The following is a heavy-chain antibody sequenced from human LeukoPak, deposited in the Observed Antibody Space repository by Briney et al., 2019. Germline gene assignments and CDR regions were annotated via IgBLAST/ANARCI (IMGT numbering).Heavy chain of an antibody. V-gene: IGHV4-39*01. CDR1: DDAISTTAYY. J-gene: IGHJ4*02. Sequence: SETLSLTCSVSDDAISTTAYYWGWVRQSPGKGLEWIGSIFYNGDTYYDPSLKSRISISIDTSKNQFSLDLNSMTAADSGVYYCARHFRFIGFGELLAFDTWGQGTRVTVSS. CDR2: IFYNGDT. CDR3: ARHFRFIGFGELLAFDT. D-gene: IGHD3-10*01.